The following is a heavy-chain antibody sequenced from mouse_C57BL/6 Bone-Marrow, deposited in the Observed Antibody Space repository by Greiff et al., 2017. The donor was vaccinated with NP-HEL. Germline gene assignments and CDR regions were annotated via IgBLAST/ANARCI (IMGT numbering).Heavy chain of an antibody. CDR2: IYPGNSDT. V-gene: IGHV1-5*01. CDR3: TRRIPLTTVVARDYFDY. Sequence: EVQLQQSGTVLARPGASVKMSCKTSGYTFTSYWMHWVKQRPGQGLEWIGAIYPGNSDTSYNQKFKGKAKLTAVTSASTAYMELSSLTNEDSAVYYCTRRIPLTTVVARDYFDYWGQGTTLTVSS. D-gene: IGHD1-1*01. CDR1: GYTFTSYW. J-gene: IGHJ2*01.